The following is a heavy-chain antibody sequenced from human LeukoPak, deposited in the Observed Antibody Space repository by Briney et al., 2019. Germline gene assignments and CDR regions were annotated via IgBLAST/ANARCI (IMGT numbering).Heavy chain of an antibody. CDR1: GFTFSHYM. CDR3: ASGSGWYMDY. Sequence: GGSLRLSCAVSGFTFSHYMMTWVRQAPGEGLEWVANMRTDGSVVQYADSVKGRFTISRDNAKNSLFLQMNSVRAEDTAVYYCASGSGWYMDYWGQGTLVTVSS. J-gene: IGHJ4*02. V-gene: IGHV3-7*01. D-gene: IGHD6-19*01. CDR2: MRTDGSVV.